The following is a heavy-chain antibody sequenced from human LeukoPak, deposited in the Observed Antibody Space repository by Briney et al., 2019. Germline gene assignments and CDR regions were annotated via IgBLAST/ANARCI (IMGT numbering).Heavy chain of an antibody. J-gene: IGHJ4*02. CDR2: IKQDGSEK. Sequence: PGGSLRLSCAASGFTFSSNWMSWVRQAPGKGLEWVANIKQDGSEKYYVDSVKGRFTISRDNAKNSLYLQMNSLRAEDTAVYYCARDGCSSTSCLRAFDYWGQGTLVTVSS. CDR3: ARDGCSSTSCLRAFDY. D-gene: IGHD2-2*01. CDR1: GFTFSSNW. V-gene: IGHV3-7*01.